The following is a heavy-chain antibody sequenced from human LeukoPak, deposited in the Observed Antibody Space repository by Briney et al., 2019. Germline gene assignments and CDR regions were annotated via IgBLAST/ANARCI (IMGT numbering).Heavy chain of an antibody. D-gene: IGHD1-26*01. V-gene: IGHV3-30-3*01. CDR3: ARDPCSYPQVGARKNWFDP. CDR1: GFTFSSYA. Sequence: GGSLRLSCAASGFTFSSYAMQWVRQAPGRWREWVAVISYDGSNKYYADSVKGRFTISRDNSKNTLYLQMNSLRAEDTAVYYCARDPCSYPQVGARKNWFDPWGQGTLVTVSS. CDR2: ISYDGSNK. J-gene: IGHJ5*02.